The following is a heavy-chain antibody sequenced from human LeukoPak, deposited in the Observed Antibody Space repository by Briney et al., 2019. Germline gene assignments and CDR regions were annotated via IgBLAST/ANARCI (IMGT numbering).Heavy chain of an antibody. CDR1: GGSFSGYY. J-gene: IGHJ4*02. V-gene: IGHV4-34*01. CDR2: INHSGST. D-gene: IGHD6-13*01. CDR3: ATQPYSSSWMGYGALYYFDY. Sequence: PSETLSLTCAVYGGSFSGYYWSWIRQPPGKGLEWIGEINHSGSTNYNPSLKSRVTISVDTSKNQFSLKLSSVTAADTAVYYCATQPYSSSWMGYGALYYFDYWGQGTLVTVSS.